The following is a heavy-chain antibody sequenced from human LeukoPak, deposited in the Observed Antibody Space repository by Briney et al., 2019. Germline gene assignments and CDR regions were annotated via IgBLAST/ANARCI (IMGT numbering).Heavy chain of an antibody. CDR2: IIPTFGTA. CDR1: GGTFSSYA. V-gene: IGHV1-69*13. CDR3: ARAARKDYDFWSGYPYWFDP. J-gene: IGHJ5*02. D-gene: IGHD3-3*01. Sequence: SVKVSCKASGGTFSSYAISWVRQAPGQGLEWMGGIIPTFGTANYAQKFQGRVTITADESTSTAYMELSSLRSEDTAVYYCARAARKDYDFWSGYPYWFDPWGQGTLVTVSS.